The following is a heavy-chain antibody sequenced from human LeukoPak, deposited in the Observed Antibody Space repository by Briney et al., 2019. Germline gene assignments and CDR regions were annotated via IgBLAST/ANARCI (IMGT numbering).Heavy chain of an antibody. CDR1: GFTFSAYG. D-gene: IGHD3-22*01. V-gene: IGHV3-23*01. CDR3: AKDQSYYDSSGYPGDGLHI. J-gene: IGHJ3*02. Sequence: GGSLRLSCVASGFTFSAYGMTWVRQAPGKGLECVSAISNNGGSTYYADSVKGRFTISRDNSKNTLSLQVNSLRAEDTAVYYCAKDQSYYDSSGYPGDGLHIWGQGTMVTVSS. CDR2: ISNNGGST.